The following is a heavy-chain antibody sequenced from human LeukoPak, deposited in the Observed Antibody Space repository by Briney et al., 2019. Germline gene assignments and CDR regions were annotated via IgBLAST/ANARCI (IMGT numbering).Heavy chain of an antibody. CDR2: ISSSGSTI. V-gene: IGHV3-11*01. J-gene: IGHJ6*02. CDR3: ARDKGYCSGGSCYLHYYYYGMDV. Sequence: GGSLRLSCAASGFTFSDYYMSWIRQAPGKGLEWVSYISSSGSTIYYADSVKGRFTISRDNAKNSLYLQMNSLRAEDTAVYYCARDKGYCSGGSCYLHYYYYGMDVWGQGTTVTVSS. CDR1: GFTFSDYY. D-gene: IGHD2-15*01.